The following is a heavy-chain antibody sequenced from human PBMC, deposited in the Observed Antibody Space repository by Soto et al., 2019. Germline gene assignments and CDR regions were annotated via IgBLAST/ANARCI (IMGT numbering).Heavy chain of an antibody. Sequence: GGSLGLSCAAAGFTVSSNYMCWVRQAPGKGLEWVSVIYSGGSTYYADSVKGRFTISRDNSKNTLYLQMNSLRAEDTAVYYCAREGGGSSSGLGYYYYYYMDVWGKGTTVTVSS. CDR3: AREGGGSSSGLGYYYYYYMDV. CDR1: GFTVSSNY. V-gene: IGHV3-66*01. D-gene: IGHD2-15*01. CDR2: IYSGGST. J-gene: IGHJ6*03.